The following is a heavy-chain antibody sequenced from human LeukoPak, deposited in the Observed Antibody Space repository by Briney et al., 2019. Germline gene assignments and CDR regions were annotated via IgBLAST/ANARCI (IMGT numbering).Heavy chain of an antibody. D-gene: IGHD6-19*01. CDR3: AKAAGSSVHY. J-gene: IGHJ4*02. CDR2: ISGSGDST. Sequence: GGSLRLSCAASGFIVSSYAMTWVRQAPGKGLEWVSGISGSGDSTYYGDSVKGRFTISRDNSKNTLDLQMNSLRAEDTAVYYCAKAAGSSVHYWGQGTLVTVCS. CDR1: GFIVSSYA. V-gene: IGHV3-23*01.